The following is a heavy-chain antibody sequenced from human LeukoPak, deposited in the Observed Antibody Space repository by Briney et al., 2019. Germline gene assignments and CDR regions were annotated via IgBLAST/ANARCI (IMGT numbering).Heavy chain of an antibody. J-gene: IGHJ6*02. CDR1: GYTFTSYY. V-gene: IGHV1-46*01. D-gene: IGHD4-4*01. CDR3: ARDPGGYSNPFYYYYGMDV. CDR2: INPSGGST. Sequence: ASVKVSCKASGYTFTSYYMHWVRQAPGQGLEWMGIINPSGGSTSYAQKFQGRVTMTRDTSTSTVYMELSSLRSEDTAVYYCARDPGGYSNPFYYYYGMDVWGQGTTVTVSS.